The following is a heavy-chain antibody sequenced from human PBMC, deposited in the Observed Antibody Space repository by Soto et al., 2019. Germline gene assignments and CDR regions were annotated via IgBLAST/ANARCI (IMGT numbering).Heavy chain of an antibody. Sequence: RASVKVSCKASGYTFTSYGISWVRQAPGQGLEWMGWISAYNGNTNYAQKLQGRVTMTTDTSTSTAYMELRSLRSDDTAVYYCARAMDVVPAAWFDPWGQGTLVTVSS. D-gene: IGHD2-2*01. J-gene: IGHJ5*02. CDR1: GYTFTSYG. CDR2: ISAYNGNT. V-gene: IGHV1-18*01. CDR3: ARAMDVVPAAWFDP.